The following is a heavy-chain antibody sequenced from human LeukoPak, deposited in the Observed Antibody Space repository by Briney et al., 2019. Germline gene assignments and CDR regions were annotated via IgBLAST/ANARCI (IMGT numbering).Heavy chain of an antibody. CDR1: GFTFSDYY. CDR2: ISGSGGST. Sequence: GGSLRLSCAASGFTFSDYYMSWIRQAPGKGLEWVSAISGSGGSTYYADSVKGRFTISRDNSKNTLYLQMNSLRAEDTAVYYCAKELTYYYGSGILANWFDPWGQGTLVTVSS. D-gene: IGHD3-10*01. CDR3: AKELTYYYGSGILANWFDP. V-gene: IGHV3-23*01. J-gene: IGHJ5*02.